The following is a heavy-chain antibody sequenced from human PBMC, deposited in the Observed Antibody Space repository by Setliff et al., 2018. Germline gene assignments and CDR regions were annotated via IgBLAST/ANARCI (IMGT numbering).Heavy chain of an antibody. CDR2: VYYSGAA. CDR1: GDSISAAS. D-gene: IGHD6-19*01. J-gene: IGHJ4*02. CDR3: ARKVEQWLTPHFDY. V-gene: IGHV4-59*01. Sequence: PSETLSLTCTVSGDSISAASIMAWIRQPPGKGLEFIGYVYYSGAANYNPSLKSRVTMSVDVSKSQFSLRLSSVTAADTAVYYCARKVEQWLTPHFDYWGQGALVTVSS.